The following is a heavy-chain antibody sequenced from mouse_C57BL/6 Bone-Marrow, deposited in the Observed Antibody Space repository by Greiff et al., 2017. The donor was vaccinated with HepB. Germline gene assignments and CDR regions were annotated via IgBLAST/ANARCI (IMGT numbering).Heavy chain of an antibody. CDR1: GFTFTDYY. J-gene: IGHJ4*01. CDR2: IRNKANGYTT. V-gene: IGHV7-3*01. Sequence: EVQGVESGGGLVQPGGSLSLSCAASGFTFTDYYMSWVRQPPGKALEWLGFIRNKANGYTTEYSASVKGRFTISRDNSQSILYLQMNALRAEDSATYYCARFPYGVYAMDYWGQGTSVTVSS. D-gene: IGHD1-1*01. CDR3: ARFPYGVYAMDY.